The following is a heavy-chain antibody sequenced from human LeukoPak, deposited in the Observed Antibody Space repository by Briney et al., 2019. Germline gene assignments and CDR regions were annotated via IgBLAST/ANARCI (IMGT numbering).Heavy chain of an antibody. Sequence: GGSLRLSCAASGFTFSSYAMSWVRQAPGKGLEWVSAISSSGGSTYYADSVKGRFTISRDNSKNTLYLQMNSLRAEDTAVYYCAKVLWEYYDFWSGYYSDYWGQGTLVTVSS. V-gene: IGHV3-23*01. D-gene: IGHD3-3*01. J-gene: IGHJ4*02. CDR1: GFTFSSYA. CDR3: AKVLWEYYDFWSGYYSDY. CDR2: ISSSGGST.